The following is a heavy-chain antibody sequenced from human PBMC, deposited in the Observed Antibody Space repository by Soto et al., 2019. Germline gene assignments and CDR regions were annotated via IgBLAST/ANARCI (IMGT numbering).Heavy chain of an antibody. CDR1: GYTLTELS. V-gene: IGHV1-24*01. CDR3: ATSSIAARRGPKPAPNYGMDV. CDR2: FDPEDGET. Sequence: GASVKVSCKVSGYTLTELSMHWVRQAPGKGLEWMGGFDPEDGETIYAQKFQGRVTMTEDTSTDTAYMELSSLRSGDTAVYYCATSSIAARRGPKPAPNYGMDVWGQGTTVTVSS. J-gene: IGHJ6*02. D-gene: IGHD6-6*01.